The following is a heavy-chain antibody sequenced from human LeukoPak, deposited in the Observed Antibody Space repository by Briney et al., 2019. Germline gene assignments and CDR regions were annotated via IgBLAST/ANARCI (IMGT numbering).Heavy chain of an antibody. CDR2: IKEDGSEK. Sequence: GGSLRLSCAASGFTFTNYAMSWVRQAPGKGLEWVANIKEDGSEKYYVDSVKGRFTISRDNAKKSLYLQMKSLGAEDTAVYYCARDSMALLWFGELLGPFDSWGQGTLVTVSS. D-gene: IGHD3-10*01. J-gene: IGHJ4*02. V-gene: IGHV3-7*01. CDR3: ARDSMALLWFGELLGPFDS. CDR1: GFTFTNYA.